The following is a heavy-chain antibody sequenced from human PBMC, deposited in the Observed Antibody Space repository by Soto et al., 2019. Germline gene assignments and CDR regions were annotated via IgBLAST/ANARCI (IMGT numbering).Heavy chain of an antibody. J-gene: IGHJ4*02. V-gene: IGHV4-4*02. CDR2: IQHGGSI. D-gene: IGHD3-16*01. Sequence: QIQLQESGPGLVKPSGTVSLTCTVSGGSISSSNWWSWVRQPPGMLLEWVGDIQHGGSINFTSSLESRISLEADKSKNQFSLKLASVTVADTAVYFCAILRTRVLAQSVTSNFDSWGQGTLVTVSS. CDR1: GGSISSSNW. CDR3: AILRTRVLAQSVTSNFDS.